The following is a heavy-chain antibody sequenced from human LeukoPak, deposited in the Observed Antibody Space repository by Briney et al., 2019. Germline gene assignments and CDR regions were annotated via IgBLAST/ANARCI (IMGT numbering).Heavy chain of an antibody. J-gene: IGHJ4*02. D-gene: IGHD4-17*01. Sequence: SETLSLTCTVPGGSFSNYFWTWIRQPPGKGLEWIGEISLSGTIKYNPSLKSRVTISVDTSKNQFSLKLSTVTAADTAVYYCALSTTTVATRTLDYWGQGALVIVSP. CDR3: ALSTTTVATRTLDY. CDR2: ISLSGTI. V-gene: IGHV4-34*01. CDR1: GGSFSNYF.